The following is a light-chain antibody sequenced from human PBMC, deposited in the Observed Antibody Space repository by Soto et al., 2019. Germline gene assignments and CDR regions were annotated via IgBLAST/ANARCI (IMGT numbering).Light chain of an antibody. CDR3: SSYGGSNNLV. CDR2: EVN. CDR1: SSDLAIYNY. Sequence: QSALTQPASVSGSPGQSITISCTGTSSDLAIYNYVSWYQQQPGKAPKLMIYEVNKRPSGVPDRFSGSKSGNTASLTVSGLQAEDEADYYCSSYGGSNNLVFGGGTKVTVL. V-gene: IGLV2-8*01. J-gene: IGLJ2*01.